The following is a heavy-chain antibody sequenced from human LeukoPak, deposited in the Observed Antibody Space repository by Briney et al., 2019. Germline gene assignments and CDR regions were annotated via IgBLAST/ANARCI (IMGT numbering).Heavy chain of an antibody. V-gene: IGHV4-39*07. CDR3: ARDYGRFLEWLLYGAFDI. D-gene: IGHD3-3*01. J-gene: IGHJ3*02. CDR2: IYYSGST. CDR1: GGSISSSSYY. Sequence: PSETLSLTCTVSGGSISSSSYYWGWIRQPPGKGLEWIGSIYYSGSTYYNPSLKSRVTISVDTSKNQFSLKLSSVTAADTAVYYCARDYGRFLEWLLYGAFDIWGQGTMVTVSS.